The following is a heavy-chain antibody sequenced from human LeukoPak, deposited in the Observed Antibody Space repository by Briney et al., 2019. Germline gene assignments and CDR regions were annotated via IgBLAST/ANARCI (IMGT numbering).Heavy chain of an antibody. V-gene: IGHV1-18*01. CDR3: ARDTGIAVAGTGDFDY. CDR2: ISVYNGKT. D-gene: IGHD6-13*01. CDR1: GYTFTNYG. J-gene: IGHJ4*02. Sequence: ASVRVSFKASGYTFTNYGISWVRQGPGQGGEWMGGISVYNGKTNYTQKLQGRVTMTTDTSTSTAYMELRSLRSDDTAVYYCARDTGIAVAGTGDFDYWGQGTLVTVSS.